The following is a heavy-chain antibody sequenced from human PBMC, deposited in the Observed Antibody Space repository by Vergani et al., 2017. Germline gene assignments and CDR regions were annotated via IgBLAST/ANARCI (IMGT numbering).Heavy chain of an antibody. CDR2: INWNGFST. J-gene: IGHJ4*02. CDR1: GFTFDDYA. V-gene: IGHV3-43D*04. D-gene: IGHD2-2*01. CDR3: AKASGVPAAPFFDS. Sequence: EVQLEESGGHVVQPGGSLKLSCATSGFTFDDYAMIWVRQVPGKGLEWVSLINWNGFSTYYADSVKGRFTVSRDNNKSSLFLQMTSLSAEDTAFYYCAKASGVPAAPFFDSWGQGTLVTVSS.